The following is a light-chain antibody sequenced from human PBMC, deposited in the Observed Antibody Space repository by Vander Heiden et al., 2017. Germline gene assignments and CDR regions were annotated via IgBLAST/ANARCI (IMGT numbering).Light chain of an antibody. J-gene: IGKJ2*01. V-gene: IGKV3-20*01. CDR1: QSVSSSY. Sequence: EIVLTQSPGTLSLSPGARATRSCRANQSVSSSYLAWYQQKPRQAHRLLIYGASSRATGIPDRFSGSGSGTYFTLTISRLEPEDFAVYCCQQYGSSPYTFGQGTNLEIK. CDR2: GAS. CDR3: QQYGSSPYT.